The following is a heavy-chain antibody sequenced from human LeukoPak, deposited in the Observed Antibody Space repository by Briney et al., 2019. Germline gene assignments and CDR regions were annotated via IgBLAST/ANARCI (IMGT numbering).Heavy chain of an antibody. CDR2: IYYSGST. Sequence: SETLSLTCTVSGGSISSSSYYWGWIRQPPGKGLEWIGYIYYSGSTNYNPSLKSRVTISVDTSKNQFSLKLSSVTAADTAVYYCARHYYYDSSGYYYWGQGTLVTVSS. CDR3: ARHYYYDSSGYYY. CDR1: GGSISSSSYY. V-gene: IGHV4-61*05. D-gene: IGHD3-22*01. J-gene: IGHJ4*02.